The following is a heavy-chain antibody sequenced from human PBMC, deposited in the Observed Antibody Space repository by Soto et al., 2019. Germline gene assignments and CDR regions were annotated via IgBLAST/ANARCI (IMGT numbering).Heavy chain of an antibody. CDR2: INPNSGGT. Sequence: ASVKVSCKASGYTFTGYYMHWVRQAPGQGLEWMGWINPNSGGTNYAQKFQGWVTMTRDTSISTAYMELSRLRSDDTAVYYCAREKSLAAPQLYYYYGMDVWGQGTTVTVS. D-gene: IGHD6-6*01. V-gene: IGHV1-2*04. CDR3: AREKSLAAPQLYYYYGMDV. J-gene: IGHJ6*02. CDR1: GYTFTGYY.